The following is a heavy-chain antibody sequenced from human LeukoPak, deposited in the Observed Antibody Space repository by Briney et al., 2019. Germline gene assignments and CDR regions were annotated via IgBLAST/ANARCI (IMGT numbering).Heavy chain of an antibody. CDR3: TGNYYGSGSYADFDY. CDR2: IRSTANGYAT. Sequence: GGSLRLSCAASGFTFSGSALHWVRQASGKGLEWVGRIRSTANGYATAYAASVKGRFTISRDDSKNTAYLQMDSLKTEDTAVYCCTGNYYGSGSYADFDYWGQGTLVTVSS. D-gene: IGHD3-10*01. J-gene: IGHJ4*02. CDR1: GFTFSGSA. V-gene: IGHV3-73*01.